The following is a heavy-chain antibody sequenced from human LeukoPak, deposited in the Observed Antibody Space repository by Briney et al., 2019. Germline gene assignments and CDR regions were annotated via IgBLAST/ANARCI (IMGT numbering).Heavy chain of an antibody. CDR3: ARDYGSGSYYIYNWFDP. J-gene: IGHJ5*02. CDR1: GGSISSYY. D-gene: IGHD3-10*01. V-gene: IGHV4-4*07. Sequence: SETLSLTCTVSGGSISSYYWSWIRQPAGKGLEWIGRICTSGSTNYNPSLKSRVTMSVDTSKNQFSLKLSSVTAADTAVYYCARDYGSGSYYIYNWFDPWGQGTLVTVSS. CDR2: ICTSGST.